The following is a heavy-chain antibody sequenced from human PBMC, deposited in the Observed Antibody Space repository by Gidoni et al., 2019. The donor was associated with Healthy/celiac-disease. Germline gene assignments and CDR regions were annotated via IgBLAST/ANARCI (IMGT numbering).Heavy chain of an antibody. J-gene: IGHJ4*02. CDR1: GGSFSGYY. CDR3: ARGRPLRLKPLWAV. Sequence: QVQLQQWGAGLLKPSETLSLTCAVYGGSFSGYYWSWIRQPPGKGLEWIGEINHSGSTNYNPSLKSRVTISVDTSKNQFSLKLSSVTAADTAVYYCARGRPLRLKPLWAVWGQGTLVTVSS. V-gene: IGHV4-34*01. D-gene: IGHD2-21*01. CDR2: INHSGST.